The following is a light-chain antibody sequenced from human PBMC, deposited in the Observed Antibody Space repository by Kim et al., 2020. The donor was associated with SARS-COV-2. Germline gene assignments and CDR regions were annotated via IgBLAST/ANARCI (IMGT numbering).Light chain of an antibody. CDR2: GAS. J-gene: IGKJ2*01. Sequence: LAVAPGERATLSGGASETISSKLAWYQQKPGQAPRLLIYGASTRATGIPARFSGSGSGTEFTLTIGGLQSEDFAVYYCQQYHNWYTFGQGTKLEI. V-gene: IGKV3-15*01. CDR3: QQYHNWYT. CDR1: ETISSK.